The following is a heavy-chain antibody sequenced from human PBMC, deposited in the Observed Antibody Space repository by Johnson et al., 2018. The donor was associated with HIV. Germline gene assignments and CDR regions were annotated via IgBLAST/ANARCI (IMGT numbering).Heavy chain of an antibody. CDR3: ARDRGAGSSGAFDI. CDR1: GFTFSSYA. V-gene: IGHV3-30*04. D-gene: IGHD6-6*01. CDR2: ISYDGSNK. J-gene: IGHJ3*02. Sequence: QVQLVESGGGVVQPGRSLRLSCAASGFTFSSYAMHWVRQAPGKGLEWVAVISYDGSNKYYADSVKGRFTISRDNSKNKLYLQMNSLRAEDTAVYYCARDRGAGSSGAFDIWGQGTMVTVSS.